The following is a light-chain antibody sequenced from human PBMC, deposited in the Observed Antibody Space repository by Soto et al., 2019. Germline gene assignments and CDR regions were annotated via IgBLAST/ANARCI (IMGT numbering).Light chain of an antibody. CDR2: AAS. CDR3: QKYDSAPWT. J-gene: IGKJ1*01. Sequence: DIQMTQSPSSLSASVRDRVTITCRASQGISNYLAWYQQKPGKVPKLLIYAASTLQSGDPSRFSGSGSGTDFPLTISSLMPEDVATYCCQKYDSAPWTFGQGTKVEIK. V-gene: IGKV1-27*01. CDR1: QGISNY.